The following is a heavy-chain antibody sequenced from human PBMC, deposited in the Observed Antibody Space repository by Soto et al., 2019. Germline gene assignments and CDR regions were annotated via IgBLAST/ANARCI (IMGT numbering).Heavy chain of an antibody. CDR1: GYTFTSYG. D-gene: IGHD3-10*01. V-gene: IGHV1-18*01. Sequence: QVQLVQSGAEVKKPGASVKVSCKASGYTFTSYGISWVRQAPGQGLEWMGWISAYNGNTNYAQKLQGRVTMTTDTSRSTAYMELGSRSTDGTAVYYGARELHPYGSGIRHALAIGGHGTVVTVSS. CDR3: ARELHPYGSGIRHALAI. J-gene: IGHJ3*02. CDR2: ISAYNGNT.